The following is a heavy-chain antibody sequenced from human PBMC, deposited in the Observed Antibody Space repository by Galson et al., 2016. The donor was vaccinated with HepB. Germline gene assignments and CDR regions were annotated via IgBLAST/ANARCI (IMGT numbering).Heavy chain of an antibody. D-gene: IGHD3-10*01. CDR3: ANYLMGRGARGFEY. V-gene: IGHV4-4*02. Sequence: SETLSLTCAVSGDSVSSDFWWSWVRQPPGKGLEWIGEIFHSGTTNYNPSLKSRLTISLDKSMNHLSLRLGSVTAADTAVYFCANYLMGRGARGFEYWGRGILITVSS. J-gene: IGHJ4*02. CDR1: GDSVSSDFW. CDR2: IFHSGTT.